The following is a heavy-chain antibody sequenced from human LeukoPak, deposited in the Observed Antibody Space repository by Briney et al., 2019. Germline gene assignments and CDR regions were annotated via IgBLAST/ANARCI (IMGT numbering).Heavy chain of an antibody. J-gene: IGHJ3*02. CDR3: ARGASYYYDSSGYFGAFDI. CDR1: GGSISSYY. D-gene: IGHD3-22*01. Sequence: SETLSLTCTVSGGSISSYYWSWIRQPPGKGLEWIGYIYYSGSTNYNPSLKSRVTISVDTSKNQFSLKLSSVTAADTAVYYCARGASYYYDSSGYFGAFDIWGQGTMVTVSS. V-gene: IGHV4-59*12. CDR2: IYYSGST.